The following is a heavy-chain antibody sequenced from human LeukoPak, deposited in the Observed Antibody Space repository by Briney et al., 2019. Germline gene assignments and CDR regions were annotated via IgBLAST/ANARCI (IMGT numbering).Heavy chain of an antibody. CDR1: RFTFSSYA. Sequence: GGSLRLSCAASRFTFSSYAMTWVRQAPGKGLEWVSAISGSGGSTYYADSVKGRFTISRDNAKNSLYLQMNSLRAEDTAIYYCTRVGYIDEGIDYWGQGTLVTVSS. CDR3: TRVGYIDEGIDY. V-gene: IGHV3-23*01. J-gene: IGHJ4*02. CDR2: ISGSGGST. D-gene: IGHD5-24*01.